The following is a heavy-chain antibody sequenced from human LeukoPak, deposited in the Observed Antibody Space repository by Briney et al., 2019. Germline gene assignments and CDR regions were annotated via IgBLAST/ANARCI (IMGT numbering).Heavy chain of an antibody. J-gene: IGHJ4*02. CDR2: IIPIFGTV. CDR3: ARDGYCSGGSCYSDY. V-gene: IGHV1-69*06. Sequence: ASVKVSCKASGGTFSSYAISWVRQAPGQGLEWMGGIIPIFGTVNYAQKFQGRVTITADKSTSTAYMELSSLRSEDTAVYYCARDGYCSGGSCYSDYWGQGTLVTVSS. CDR1: GGTFSSYA. D-gene: IGHD2-15*01.